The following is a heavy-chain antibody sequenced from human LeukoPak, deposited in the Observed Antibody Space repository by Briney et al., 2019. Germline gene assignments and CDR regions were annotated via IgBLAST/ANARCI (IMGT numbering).Heavy chain of an antibody. CDR1: GGSFSGYY. D-gene: IGHD3-10*01. CDR3: ARGRYYGSGSYYHSRYYYYYMDV. J-gene: IGHJ6*03. V-gene: IGHV4-34*01. CDR2: INHSGST. Sequence: SETLSLTCAVYGGSFSGYYWSWVRQPPGKGLEWIGEINHSGSTNYNPSLMSRVTISVDTSKNQFSLKLSSVTAADTAVYYCARGRYYGSGSYYHSRYYYYYMDVWGKGTTVTVSS.